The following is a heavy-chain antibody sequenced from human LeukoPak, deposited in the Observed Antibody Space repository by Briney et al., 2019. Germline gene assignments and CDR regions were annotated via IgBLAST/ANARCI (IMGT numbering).Heavy chain of an antibody. CDR2: IYPRDGST. J-gene: IGHJ4*02. CDR1: GYSLTSNY. CDR3: ARDQEAFDY. V-gene: IGHV1-46*01. Sequence: GASVKVSCKASGYSLTSNYIHWVRQAPGQGLEWMGIIYPRDGSTSYAQKFQGRVTVTRDTSTSTVHMELSGLRSEDTAVYYCARDQEAFDYWGQGTLVTVSS.